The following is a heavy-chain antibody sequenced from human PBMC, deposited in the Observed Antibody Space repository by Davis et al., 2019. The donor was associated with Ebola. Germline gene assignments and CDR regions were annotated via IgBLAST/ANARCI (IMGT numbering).Heavy chain of an antibody. CDR2: IGTAGDT. Sequence: LGGSLRLSCAASGFTFSSYDMHWVRQVTGKGLEWVSAIGTAGDTYYPGSVKGRFTISRENAKNSLYLQMNSLRAGDTAVYYCARAHFGRSSFDYWGQGTLVTVSS. D-gene: IGHD6-6*01. V-gene: IGHV3-13*01. J-gene: IGHJ4*02. CDR1: GFTFSSYD. CDR3: ARAHFGRSSFDY.